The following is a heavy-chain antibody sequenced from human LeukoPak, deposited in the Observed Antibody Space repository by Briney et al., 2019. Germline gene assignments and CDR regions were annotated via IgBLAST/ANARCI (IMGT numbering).Heavy chain of an antibody. Sequence: ASVKVSCKASGYTFTDYQMHWVRQASGQGHEWMGWINPNSGGTNYAQKFQGRVTMTRDTSISTAYMELSRLRSDDTAVYYCARESGGYYYYYYMDVWGKGTTVTVSS. CDR3: ARESGGYYYYYYMDV. CDR2: INPNSGGT. CDR1: GYTFTDYQ. J-gene: IGHJ6*03. V-gene: IGHV1-2*02. D-gene: IGHD3-16*01.